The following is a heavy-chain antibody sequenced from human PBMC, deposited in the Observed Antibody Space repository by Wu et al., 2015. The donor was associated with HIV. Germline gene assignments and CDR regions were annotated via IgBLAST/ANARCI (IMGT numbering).Heavy chain of an antibody. D-gene: IGHD3-9*01. V-gene: IGHV1-46*01. Sequence: QVQLVQSGAEVKKPGASVKVSCKASGYTFTNYYMHWVRQAPGQGLEWMGIINPSGGSTSYAQKFQGRVTMTRDTSTSTVYMELSSLRSEDTAVYYCARDRHYDSMTGHQTDHYGMDVWGQGTTVTVSS. CDR3: ARDRHYDSMTGHQTDHYGMDV. CDR1: GYTFTNYY. J-gene: IGHJ6*02. CDR2: INPSGGST.